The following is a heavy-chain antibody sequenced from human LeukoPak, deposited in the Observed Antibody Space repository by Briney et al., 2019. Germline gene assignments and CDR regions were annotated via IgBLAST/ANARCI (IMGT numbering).Heavy chain of an antibody. D-gene: IGHD5-18*01. CDR1: GGSISSYY. Sequence: SETLSLTRTVSGGSISSYYWSWIRQPPGKGLEWIGYIYYSGSTNYNPSLKSRVTISVETSKNQFSLKLYSVTAADTAVYYCARSRSGYSYDHAAFEIWGQGTMVTVSS. CDR3: ARSRSGYSYDHAAFEI. J-gene: IGHJ3*02. CDR2: IYYSGST. V-gene: IGHV4-59*01.